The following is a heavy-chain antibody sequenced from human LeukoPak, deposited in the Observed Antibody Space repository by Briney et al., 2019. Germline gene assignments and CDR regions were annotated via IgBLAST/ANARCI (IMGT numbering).Heavy chain of an antibody. CDR3: AKDRGQVGATAFDY. V-gene: IGHV3-30*02. CDR1: GFTFSSYG. D-gene: IGHD1-26*01. CDR2: IRYDGSNK. Sequence: GGSLRLSCAASGFTFSSYGMHWVRQAPGKGLEWVAFIRYDGSNKYYADSVKGRFTISRDNSKNTLYLQMNSLRAEDAAVYYCAKDRGQVGATAFDYWGQGTLVTVSS. J-gene: IGHJ4*02.